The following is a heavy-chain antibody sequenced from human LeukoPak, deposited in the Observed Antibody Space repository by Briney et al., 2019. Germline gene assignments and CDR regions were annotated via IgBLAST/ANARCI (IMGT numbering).Heavy chain of an antibody. CDR2: IKQDGREK. CDR1: GCTFSRYW. V-gene: IGHV3-7*05. Sequence: GGSLRLSCATSGCTFSRYWMSWVRQAPGKGLEWVANIKQDGREKYYVDSVRGRFTISRDNAENSLYLQMSSLRAEDTAVYYCASFIGGSYSHFDYWGQGTLVTVSS. CDR3: ASFIGGSYSHFDY. J-gene: IGHJ4*02. D-gene: IGHD1-26*01.